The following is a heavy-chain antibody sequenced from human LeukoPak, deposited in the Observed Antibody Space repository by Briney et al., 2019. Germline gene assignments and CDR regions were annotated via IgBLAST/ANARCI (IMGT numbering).Heavy chain of an antibody. CDR2: ISGSGGST. CDR3: AKVVVGDDFWSGYYSDY. V-gene: IGHV3-23*01. J-gene: IGHJ4*02. D-gene: IGHD3-3*01. CDR1: GFTFSSYA. Sequence: GGSLRLSCAASGFTFSSYAMSWVRQAPGKGLEWVSAISGSGGSTYYADSVKGRFTLSRDNSKNTLYPQMNSLRAEDTAVYYCAKVVVGDDFWSGYYSDYWGQGTLVTVSS.